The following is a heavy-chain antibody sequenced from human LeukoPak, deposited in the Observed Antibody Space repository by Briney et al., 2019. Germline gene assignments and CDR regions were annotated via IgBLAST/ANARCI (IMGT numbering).Heavy chain of an antibody. V-gene: IGHV3-30*02. D-gene: IGHD6-6*01. CDR2: IRFDATNK. J-gene: IGHJ4*02. Sequence: GGSLRLSCAASGFIFSGSSMHWVRQAPGKGLEWVSFIRFDATNKYYADSVKRRFTISRDNSNKPLFLQMNSLRAEDTAICYCAIMAGSSSSDYWGQGTLVTVSS. CDR3: AIMAGSSSSDY. CDR1: GFIFSGSS.